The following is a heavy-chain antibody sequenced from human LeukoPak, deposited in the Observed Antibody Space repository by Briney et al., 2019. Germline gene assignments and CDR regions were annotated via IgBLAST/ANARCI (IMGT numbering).Heavy chain of an antibody. CDR2: IYSGGST. J-gene: IGHJ3*02. D-gene: IGHD6-13*01. Sequence: GGSLRLSCAASGFTVSSNYMSWVRQAPGKGLEWVSVIYSGGSTYYADSVKGRFTISRDNSKYTLYLQMNSLRAEDTAVYYCARDNSSSWRAFDIWGQGTMVTVSS. CDR3: ARDNSSSWRAFDI. V-gene: IGHV3-53*01. CDR1: GFTVSSNY.